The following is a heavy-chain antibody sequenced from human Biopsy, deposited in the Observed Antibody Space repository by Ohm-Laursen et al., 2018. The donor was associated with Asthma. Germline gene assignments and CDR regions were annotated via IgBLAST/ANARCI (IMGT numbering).Heavy chain of an antibody. CDR1: GGSISSGGYY. D-gene: IGHD5-24*01. J-gene: IGHJ4*02. CDR2: IYYSGST. Sequence: TLSLTCTVSGGSISSGGYYWSWIRQHPGKGLEWIGYIYYSGSTYYNPSPKSRVTILVDTSKNQFSLKLSSVTAADTAVYYCARGPPVDREDWGQGTLVTVSS. CDR3: ARGPPVDRED. V-gene: IGHV4-31*03.